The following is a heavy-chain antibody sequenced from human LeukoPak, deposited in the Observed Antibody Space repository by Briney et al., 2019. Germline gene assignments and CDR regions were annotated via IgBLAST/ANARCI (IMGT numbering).Heavy chain of an antibody. J-gene: IGHJ6*03. D-gene: IGHD3-22*01. Sequence: DPGGSLGLSCAASGFTFNTYSMNWVRQAPGKGLEWVSYISSGGSSIYYADSVKGRFTISRDNSKNTLYLQMNSLRAEDTAVYYCARSPTYYYDSSGYYYRSYMDVWGKGTTVTISS. CDR3: ARSPTYYYDSSGYYYRSYMDV. V-gene: IGHV3-48*01. CDR2: ISSGGSSI. CDR1: GFTFNTYS.